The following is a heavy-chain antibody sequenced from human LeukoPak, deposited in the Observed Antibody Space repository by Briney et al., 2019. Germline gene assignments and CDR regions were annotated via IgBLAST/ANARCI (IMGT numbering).Heavy chain of an antibody. D-gene: IGHD3-3*01. V-gene: IGHV4-31*03. CDR1: GGSISSGGYY. J-gene: IGHJ4*02. CDR3: ARATYDFPYYFDY. Sequence: PSETLSLTCTVSGGSISSGGYYWSRIRQHPGKGLEWIGYIYYSGSTYYNPSLKSRVTISVDTSKNQFSLKLSSVTAADTAVYYCARATYDFPYYFDYWGQGTLVTVSS. CDR2: IYYSGST.